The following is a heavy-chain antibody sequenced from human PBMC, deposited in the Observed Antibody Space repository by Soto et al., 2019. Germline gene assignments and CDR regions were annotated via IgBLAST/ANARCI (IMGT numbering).Heavy chain of an antibody. CDR3: AGYSFGDYYI. D-gene: IGHD3-3*01. CDR2: IYFSGST. Sequence: QLQLQESGPGLVKPSETLALTCTVSGGSISSSSYYWGWIRQPPGKGLEWIGSIYFSGSTYYNPSLKSRVTISVDTSKNQFSLKLSSVTAADTAVYYCAGYSFGDYYIWGQGTLVTVSS. J-gene: IGHJ4*02. CDR1: GGSISSSSYY. V-gene: IGHV4-39*01.